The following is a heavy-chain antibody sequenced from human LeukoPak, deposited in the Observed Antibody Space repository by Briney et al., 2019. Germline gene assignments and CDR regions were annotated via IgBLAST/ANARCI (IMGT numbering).Heavy chain of an antibody. CDR3: AKCRVSGRVEGVFDF. V-gene: IGHV3-30*18. J-gene: IGHJ3*01. CDR2: IAYDGISK. CDR1: GFTFNTYA. Sequence: PGRSLRLSCAASGFTFNTYAMHWVRQAPGKGLEWVAVIAYDGISKIYADSVTGRFTISRDNSKNTLFLQMNSLTTDDTAVYYCAKCRVSGRVEGVFDFWGQGTLVTVSS. D-gene: IGHD3-3*01.